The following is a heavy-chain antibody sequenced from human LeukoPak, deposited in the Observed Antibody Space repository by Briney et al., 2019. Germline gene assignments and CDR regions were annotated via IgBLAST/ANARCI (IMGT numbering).Heavy chain of an antibody. V-gene: IGHV4-39*01. CDR1: GGSISSYY. Sequence: PSETLSLTCTVSGGSISSYYWGWIRQPPGKGLEWIGSIYYSGSTYYNPSLKSRVTISVDTSKNQFSLKLSSVTAADTAVYYCARPYGYSSSWYISDYSDYWGQGTLVTVSS. J-gene: IGHJ4*02. D-gene: IGHD6-13*01. CDR3: ARPYGYSSSWYISDYSDY. CDR2: IYYSGST.